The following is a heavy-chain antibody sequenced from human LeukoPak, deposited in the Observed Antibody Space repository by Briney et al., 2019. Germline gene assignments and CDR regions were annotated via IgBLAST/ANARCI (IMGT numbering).Heavy chain of an antibody. V-gene: IGHV4-34*01. CDR3: ARDPGSWFYFDY. D-gene: IGHD6-13*01. CDR1: GGSFSGYY. Sequence: SETLSLTCAVYGGSFSGYYWSWIRQPPGKGLEWIGEINHSGSTNYNPSLKSRVTISVDTSKNQFSLKLSSVTAADTAVYYCARDPGSWFYFDYWGQGTLVTVSS. J-gene: IGHJ4*02. CDR2: INHSGST.